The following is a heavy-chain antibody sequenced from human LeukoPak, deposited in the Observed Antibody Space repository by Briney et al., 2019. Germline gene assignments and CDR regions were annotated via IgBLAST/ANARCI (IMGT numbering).Heavy chain of an antibody. CDR1: GFTFDDYG. V-gene: IGHV3-20*04. CDR2: INWNGGST. Sequence: GGSLRLSCAASGFTFDDYGMSWVRPPPGKGLAWGSGINWNGGSTGYADSVKGRFTISRDNAKNSLYLQMNSLRAEDTALYYCARVGYSSGHYYFDYWGQGTLVTVSS. D-gene: IGHD6-19*01. J-gene: IGHJ4*02. CDR3: ARVGYSSGHYYFDY.